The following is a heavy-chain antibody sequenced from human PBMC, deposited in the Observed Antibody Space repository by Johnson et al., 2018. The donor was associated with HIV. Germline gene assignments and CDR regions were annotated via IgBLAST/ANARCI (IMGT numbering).Heavy chain of an antibody. V-gene: IGHV3-33*01. CDR2: IWYDGSNK. CDR3: TTDPIAAAGPDAFDI. CDR1: GFTFSSYG. J-gene: IGHJ3*02. D-gene: IGHD6-13*01. Sequence: QVQLVESGGGVVQPGRSLRLSCAASGFTFSSYGMHWVRQAPGKGLEWVAVIWYDGSNKYYADSVKGRFTISRDNSKNTLYLQMNSLRAEDTAVYYCTTDPIAAAGPDAFDIWGQGTVVTVSS.